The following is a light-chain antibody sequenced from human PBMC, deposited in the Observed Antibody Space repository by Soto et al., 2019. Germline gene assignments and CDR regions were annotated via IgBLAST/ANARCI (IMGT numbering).Light chain of an antibody. J-gene: IGKJ5*01. CDR2: DTS. CDR1: QSVSIH. Sequence: ETVMTQSPGTLSVSLGERATLSCRASQSVSIHFAWYQQKPGQAPMLLIYDTSTRATGIPARFSGSGSGTEFTLTISSLQSEDVAVYYCQQYSNWPPITFGQGTRLEIK. V-gene: IGKV3-15*01. CDR3: QQYSNWPPIT.